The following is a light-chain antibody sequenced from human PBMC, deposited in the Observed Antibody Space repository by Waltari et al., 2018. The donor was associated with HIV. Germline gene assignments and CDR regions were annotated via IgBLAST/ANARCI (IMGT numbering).Light chain of an antibody. J-gene: IGKJ5*01. V-gene: IGKV1-39*01. CDR1: QSISSY. CDR2: AAS. CDR3: QQSYSTPPIT. Sequence: DIQMTQSPSSLCASVGDRVTITCRASQSISSYLNWYQQKPGKAPKLLIYAASSLQSGVPSRFSGSRSGTDFTLTISSLQPEDFATYYCQQSYSTPPITFGQGTRLEIK.